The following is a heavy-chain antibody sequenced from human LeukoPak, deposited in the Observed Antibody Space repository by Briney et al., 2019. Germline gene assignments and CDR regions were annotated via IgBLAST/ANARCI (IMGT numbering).Heavy chain of an antibody. CDR2: IYTSGST. CDR1: GGSISSGSYY. Sequence: SETLSLTCTVSGGSISSGSYYWSWIRQPAGKGLEWIGRIYTSGSTNYNPSLKSRVTISVDTSKNQFSLKLSSVTAADTAVYYCARVPLYDFWSGIFDYWGQGTLVTVSS. CDR3: ARVPLYDFWSGIFDY. D-gene: IGHD3-3*01. J-gene: IGHJ4*02. V-gene: IGHV4-61*02.